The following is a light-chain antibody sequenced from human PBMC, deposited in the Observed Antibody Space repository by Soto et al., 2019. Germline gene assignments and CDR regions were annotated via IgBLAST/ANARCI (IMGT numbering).Light chain of an antibody. CDR1: QSIATY. CDR2: GTS. V-gene: IGKV1-39*01. J-gene: IGKJ2*01. CDR3: QQSYTFPYN. Sequence: DIQMTQSPSSLSAPVGDRVTITCRASQSIATYSNWYQQKTGKAPRLLIYGTSSLQSGVPSRFSGRGSGTDFTLSISSLKPEDFATYYCQQSYTFPYNFGQGTKLEMK.